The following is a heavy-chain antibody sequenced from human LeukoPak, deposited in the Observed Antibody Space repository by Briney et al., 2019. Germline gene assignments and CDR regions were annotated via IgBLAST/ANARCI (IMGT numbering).Heavy chain of an antibody. CDR2: ISSSSSTI. CDR1: GFTFGSYS. V-gene: IGHV3-48*01. CDR3: ARAGIAATAATAFDI. Sequence: GGSLRLSCAVSGFTFGSYSMSWVRQAPGKGLEWVSYISSSSSTIYYADSVKGRFTISRDNAKNSLYLQMNSLRAEDTAVYFCARAGIAATAATAFDIWGQGTMATVSS. J-gene: IGHJ3*02. D-gene: IGHD6-13*01.